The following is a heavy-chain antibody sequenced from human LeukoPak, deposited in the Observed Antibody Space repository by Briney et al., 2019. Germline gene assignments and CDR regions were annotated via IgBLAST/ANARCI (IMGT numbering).Heavy chain of an antibody. V-gene: IGHV1-2*02. J-gene: IGHJ6*03. D-gene: IGHD1-7*01. CDR1: GYTFTGYY. CDR3: ARDQEYYNWNYVPSYYYMDV. CDR2: INPSSGGT. Sequence: ASVKVSCKASGYTFTGYYMHWVRQAPGQGLEWMGWINPSSGGTNYAQKFQGRVTMTRDTSISTAYMELSRLRSDDTAVYYCARDQEYYNWNYVPSYYYMDVWGKGTTVTVSS.